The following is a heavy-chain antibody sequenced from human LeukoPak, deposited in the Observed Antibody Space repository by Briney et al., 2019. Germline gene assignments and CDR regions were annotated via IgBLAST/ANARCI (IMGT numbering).Heavy chain of an antibody. CDR1: GFTFSSYS. V-gene: IGHV3-21*01. J-gene: IGHJ4*02. D-gene: IGHD6-19*01. CDR2: ISSSSYI. Sequence: GGSLRLSCAASGFTFSSYSMNWVRQAPGKGLGWVSSISSSSYIYYADSVKGRFTISRDNAKNSLYLQMNSLRAEDTAVYYCARALSSGGFDYWGQGTLVTVSS. CDR3: ARALSSGGFDY.